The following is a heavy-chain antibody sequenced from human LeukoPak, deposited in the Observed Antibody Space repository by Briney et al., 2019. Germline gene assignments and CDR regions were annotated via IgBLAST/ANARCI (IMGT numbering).Heavy chain of an antibody. CDR1: GFTFSSYA. V-gene: IGHV3-23*01. Sequence: GGSLRLSCAASGFTFSSYAMSWVSQAPGRGLEWVSAIRGSGGSTYYADSVKGRFTISRDNSKNTLYLQMNSVRAEDTAVYYCVKIRGVYATAFDYWGQGTLVTVSS. CDR3: VKIRGVYATAFDY. D-gene: IGHD2-8*01. J-gene: IGHJ4*02. CDR2: IRGSGGST.